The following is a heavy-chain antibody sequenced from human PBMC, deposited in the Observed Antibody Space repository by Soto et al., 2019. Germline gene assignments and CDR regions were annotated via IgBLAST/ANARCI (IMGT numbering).Heavy chain of an antibody. J-gene: IGHJ4*01. CDR2: IYWDDSK. CDR1: GFSLSTREVG. Sequence: QITLKESGPTLVKPTQTLTLTCTFSGFSLSTREVGVGWIRQPPGKALEWLAVIYWDDSKHYSPSLKSRVTITKDTSKNQVVLAVTNMDPVDTAIYYCAHAYDGTSRYWGHGTLVTVSS. CDR3: AHAYDGTSRY. V-gene: IGHV2-5*02. D-gene: IGHD3-22*01.